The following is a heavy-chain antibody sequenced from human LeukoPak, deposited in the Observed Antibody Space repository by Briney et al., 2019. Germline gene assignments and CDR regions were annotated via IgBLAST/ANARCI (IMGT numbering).Heavy chain of an antibody. J-gene: IGHJ5*02. CDR1: GGSITTYY. CDR3: ARTGSWTKYNWFDP. CDR2: IYHSGST. V-gene: IGHV4-59*08. Sequence: SETLSLTCIVSGGSITTYYWSWIRQPPGKGLEWIGYIYHSGSTNYNPSLKSRVTISVDTSKNQFSLKLSSVTAADTAVYYCARTGSWTKYNWFDPWGQGTLVTVSS. D-gene: IGHD2-15*01.